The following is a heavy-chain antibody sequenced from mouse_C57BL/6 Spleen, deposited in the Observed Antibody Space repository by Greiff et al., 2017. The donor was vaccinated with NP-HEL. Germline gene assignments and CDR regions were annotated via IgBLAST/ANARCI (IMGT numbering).Heavy chain of an antibody. Sequence: EVQLQQSGAELVKPGASVKLSCTASGFNIKDYYMHWVKQRTEQGLEWIGRIDPEDGVTKYAPKFQGKATITADTSSNTAYLQLSSLTSEDTAVYYCARYEYNYAMDYWGQGTSVTVSS. D-gene: IGHD2-10*02. J-gene: IGHJ4*01. V-gene: IGHV14-2*01. CDR1: GFNIKDYY. CDR2: IDPEDGVT. CDR3: ARYEYNYAMDY.